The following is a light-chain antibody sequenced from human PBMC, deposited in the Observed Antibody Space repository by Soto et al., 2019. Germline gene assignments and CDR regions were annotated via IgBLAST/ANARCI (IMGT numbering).Light chain of an antibody. Sequence: DIQMTQSPSTLSASVGDRVTITCRASQSISSWLDWYQQKPGKAPKLLIYDASSLDSGVPSRVSGSGSGTEFTLTISSLQPDDFATYYCQQYNSYSTYTFGQGTKLEIK. CDR3: QQYNSYSTYT. J-gene: IGKJ2*01. CDR2: DAS. CDR1: QSISSW. V-gene: IGKV1-5*01.